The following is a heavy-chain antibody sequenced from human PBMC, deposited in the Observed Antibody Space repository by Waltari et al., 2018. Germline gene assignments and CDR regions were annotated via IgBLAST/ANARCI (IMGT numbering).Heavy chain of an antibody. Sequence: EVQLVESGGNLVQPGGSLRLSCGASGFTFPSHWCHWARQAPGKGLVWVSRINSDGSNTRYADSVKGRFTISRDNAKNTLYLEMNSLRAEDTAVYFCAGGPQSGASSAWYGWFDPWGQGTLVTVSS. CDR2: INSDGSNT. CDR1: GFTFPSHW. D-gene: IGHD6-13*01. J-gene: IGHJ5*02. CDR3: AGGPQSGASSAWYGWFDP. V-gene: IGHV3-74*01.